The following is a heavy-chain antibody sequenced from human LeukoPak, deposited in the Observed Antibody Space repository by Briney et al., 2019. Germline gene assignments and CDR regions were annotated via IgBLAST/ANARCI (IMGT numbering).Heavy chain of an antibody. D-gene: IGHD3-3*01. CDR3: ARVKGSGYRNSIDY. CDR2: ISSSSSTI. Sequence: TGGSLRLSCAASGFTFSSYSMNWVRQAPGKGLEWVSYISSSSSTIYYADSVKGRFTISRDNAKNSLYLQMNSLRAEDTALYYCARVKGSGYRNSIDYWGQGTLVTVSS. CDR1: GFTFSSYS. J-gene: IGHJ4*02. V-gene: IGHV3-48*04.